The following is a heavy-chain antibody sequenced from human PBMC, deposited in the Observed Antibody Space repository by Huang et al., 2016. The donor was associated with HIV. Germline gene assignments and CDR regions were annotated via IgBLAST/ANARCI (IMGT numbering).Heavy chain of an antibody. V-gene: IGHV1-46*03. CDR1: GFSILIYY. Sequence: QVQLVQSGAEVKKPGASVTISCKASGFSILIYYIHWVRQAPGQGLEWMGIVNPSGGGADYAQKFKCRVTMTRDTSTRTLYMELSSLISEDTAVYYCAREGITPSGTEVSGFDFWGQGTPVSVSS. CDR3: AREGITPSGTEVSGFDF. D-gene: IGHD6-13*01. J-gene: IGHJ5*01. CDR2: VNPSGGGA.